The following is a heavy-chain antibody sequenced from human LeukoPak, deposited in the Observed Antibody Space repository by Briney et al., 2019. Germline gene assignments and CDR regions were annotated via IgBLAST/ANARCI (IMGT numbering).Heavy chain of an antibody. D-gene: IGHD5-24*01. CDR1: GGSISSYY. CDR3: ARAGSEMATMSAFDM. CDR2: IYYSGST. Sequence: PSETLSLTCTVSGGSISSYYWSWIRQPPGKGLEWVGYIYYSGSTNYNPSLKSRVTISVDTSKNQFSLKLSSVTAADTAVYYCARAGSEMATMSAFDMWGQGTMVTVSS. J-gene: IGHJ3*02. V-gene: IGHV4-59*01.